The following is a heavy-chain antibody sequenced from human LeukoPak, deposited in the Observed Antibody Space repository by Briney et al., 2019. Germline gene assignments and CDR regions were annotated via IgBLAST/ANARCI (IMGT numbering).Heavy chain of an antibody. CDR3: ARHEYSGSYYGLSWFDP. CDR2: IYYSGST. J-gene: IGHJ5*02. V-gene: IGHV4-39*01. D-gene: IGHD1-26*01. CDR1: GGSISSSGYY. Sequence: SETLSLTCTVSGGSISSSGYYWGWIRQPPGKGLEWIASIYYSGSTYYHPSLKSRVTISVATSKNQLSLKLSSLTAADTAVYYCARHEYSGSYYGLSWFDPWGQGTLVTVSS.